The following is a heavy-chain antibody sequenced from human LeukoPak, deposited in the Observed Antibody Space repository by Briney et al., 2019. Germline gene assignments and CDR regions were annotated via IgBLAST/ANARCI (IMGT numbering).Heavy chain of an antibody. J-gene: IGHJ4*02. CDR1: GFTFSSYG. CDR3: ARTPGGSGNFFDY. D-gene: IGHD3-10*01. Sequence: GGSLRLSCAASGFTFSSYGMHWVRQAPGKGLEWVAVISYDGSNKYYADSVKGRFTISRDNSKNTVYLQINSLRAEDTAMYYCARTPGGSGNFFDYWGQGTLVTVSS. CDR2: ISYDGSNK. V-gene: IGHV3-30*03.